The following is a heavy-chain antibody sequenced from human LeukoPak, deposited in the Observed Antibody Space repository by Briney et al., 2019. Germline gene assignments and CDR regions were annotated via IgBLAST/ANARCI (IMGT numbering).Heavy chain of an antibody. V-gene: IGHV4-31*11. J-gene: IGHJ5*02. CDR2: IYYSGST. D-gene: IGHD3-22*01. Sequence: SETLSLTCAVSGGSTSSGGYYWSWIRQHPGKGLEWIGYIYYSGSTYYNPSLKSRVTISVDTSKNQFSLKLSSVTAADTAVYYCARLGDSSGYYYNHWFDPWGQGTLVTVSS. CDR1: GGSTSSGGYY. CDR3: ARLGDSSGYYYNHWFDP.